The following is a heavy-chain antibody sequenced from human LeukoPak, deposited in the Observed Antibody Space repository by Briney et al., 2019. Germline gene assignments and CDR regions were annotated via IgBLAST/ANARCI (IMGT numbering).Heavy chain of an antibody. D-gene: IGHD3-22*01. J-gene: IGHJ4*02. CDR1: GFTFSSYA. V-gene: IGHV3-66*01. CDR2: IYSGGST. Sequence: GGSLRLSCAASGFTFSSYAMSWVRQAPGKGLEWVSVIYSGGSTYYADSVKGRFTISRDNSKNTLYLQMNSLRAEDTAVYYCARASYDSSGSYYFDYWGQGTLVTVSS. CDR3: ARASYDSSGSYYFDY.